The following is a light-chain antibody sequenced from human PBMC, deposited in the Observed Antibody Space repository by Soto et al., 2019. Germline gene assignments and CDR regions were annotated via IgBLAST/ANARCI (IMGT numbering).Light chain of an antibody. CDR3: QQLNSYPLT. J-gene: IGKJ4*01. V-gene: IGKV1-9*01. Sequence: IQLTHSPSSLSASVGDRVTLTCRGSLGISSYLAWYQQKPGKAPKVLIYDASTLQSGVPSRFSGGGSGTDFTLTISSLQPEDFATYYCQQLNSYPLTLGGGTKVDIK. CDR1: LGISSY. CDR2: DAS.